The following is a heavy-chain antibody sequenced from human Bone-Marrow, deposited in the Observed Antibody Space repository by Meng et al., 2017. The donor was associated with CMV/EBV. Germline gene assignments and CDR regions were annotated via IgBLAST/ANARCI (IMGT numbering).Heavy chain of an antibody. V-gene: IGHV3-48*04. CDR2: ISTTGFTI. D-gene: IGHD5/OR15-5a*01. Sequence: GESLKISCAVSGFSFEIYSMNWVRQAPGKGLEWLSYISTTGFTIHYADSVKGRFTISRDNAKNSVFLQMSSLRAEDTAVYCCARESPSVSYYYGMDVWGQGTTVTVSS. CDR1: GFSFEIYS. J-gene: IGHJ6*02. CDR3: ARESPSVSYYYGMDV.